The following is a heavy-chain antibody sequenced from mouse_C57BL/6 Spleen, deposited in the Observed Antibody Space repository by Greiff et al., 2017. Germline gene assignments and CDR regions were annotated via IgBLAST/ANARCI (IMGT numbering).Heavy chain of an antibody. CDR3: ARDYDYDALYYYAMDY. D-gene: IGHD2-4*01. CDR2: IWTGGGT. CDR1: GFSLTSYA. V-gene: IGHV2-9-1*01. Sequence: VKLVESGPGLVAPSQSLSITCTVSGFSLTSYAISWVRQPPGKGLEWLGVIWTGGGTNYNSALKSRLSISKDNSKSQVFLKMNSLQTDDTARYYCARDYDYDALYYYAMDYWGQGTSVTVSS. J-gene: IGHJ4*01.